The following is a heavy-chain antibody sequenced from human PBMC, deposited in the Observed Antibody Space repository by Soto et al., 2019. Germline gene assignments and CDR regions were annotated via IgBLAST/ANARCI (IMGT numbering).Heavy chain of an antibody. CDR1: GFTFSSYS. V-gene: IGHV3-21*01. Sequence: PGGSLRLSCAASGFTFSSYSMNWVRQAPGKGLEWVSSISISSTYIYHGDSVKGRFTISRDNAKNSLYLQMNSLRAEDTAVYYCARDVNIVTATYAFDIWGQGTMVTVSS. CDR3: ARDVNIVTATYAFDI. J-gene: IGHJ3*02. D-gene: IGHD1-26*01. CDR2: ISISSTYI.